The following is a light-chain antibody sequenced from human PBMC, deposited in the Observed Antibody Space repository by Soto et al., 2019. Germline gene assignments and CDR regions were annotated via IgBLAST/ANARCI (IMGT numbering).Light chain of an antibody. J-gene: IGKJ1*01. CDR2: GAS. V-gene: IGKV3-15*01. CDR3: QQYDNWPRT. Sequence: EMVMTQSPATLYVSPGERATLSCRASQSVSSNLAWYQQKPGQAPRLLISGASARATGTPARFSGTGSGTEFTLTISSLQSEDFAVYYCQQYDNWPRTFGQGTKVEIK. CDR1: QSVSSN.